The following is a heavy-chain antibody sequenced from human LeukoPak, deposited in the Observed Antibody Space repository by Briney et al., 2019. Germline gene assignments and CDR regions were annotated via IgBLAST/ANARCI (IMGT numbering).Heavy chain of an antibody. V-gene: IGHV4-59*12. Sequence: PSETLSLTCTVSGGSITSYYWSWIRRPPGKGLEWIGYIYYSGSTNYNPSLKSRVTISVDTSKNQFSLKLSSVTAADTAVYYCARERLHADYWGQGALVTVSS. CDR3: ARERLHADY. D-gene: IGHD6-25*01. CDR2: IYYSGST. J-gene: IGHJ4*02. CDR1: GGSITSYY.